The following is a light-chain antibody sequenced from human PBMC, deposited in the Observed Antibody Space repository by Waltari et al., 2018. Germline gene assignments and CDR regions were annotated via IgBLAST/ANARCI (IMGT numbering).Light chain of an antibody. V-gene: IGKV1-39*01. Sequence: DIQMTQSPSSLSASVGDRVNITCRASQSLARYLNWYQQKPGKAPTLLIYAVSSLQSWVPSRFSGSGSGADFTLTISRLQDQDVGNYYCQQSYNTPRTFGQGTRVEIK. CDR2: AVS. CDR1: QSLARY. J-gene: IGKJ1*01. CDR3: QQSYNTPRT.